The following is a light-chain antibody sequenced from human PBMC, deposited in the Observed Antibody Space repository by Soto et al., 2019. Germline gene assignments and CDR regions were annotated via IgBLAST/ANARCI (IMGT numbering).Light chain of an antibody. CDR1: RSVNSN. V-gene: IGKV3-15*01. CDR2: GAS. CDR3: QEYDTWPPNT. J-gene: IGKJ2*01. Sequence: EIVMTQSPATLSVSPGERVALSCRASRSVNSNVAWYQQKPGQAPRLLISGASTRATDIPVRFSGSGSGTEFTLTISSLQSEDFAVYYCQEYDTWPPNTFGQGTKLEIK.